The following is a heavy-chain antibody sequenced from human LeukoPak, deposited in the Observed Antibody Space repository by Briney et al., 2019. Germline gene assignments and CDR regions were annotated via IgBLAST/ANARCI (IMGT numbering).Heavy chain of an antibody. CDR3: ARDGYSYGLNNWFDP. CDR1: GGSISSGGYY. V-gene: IGHV4-31*03. CDR2: IYYSGST. Sequence: SETLSLTCTVSGGSISSGGYYWSWIRQHPGKGLEWIGYIYYSGSTYYNPSLKSRVTISVDTSKNQFSLKLSSVTAADTAVYYCARDGYSYGLNNWFDPWGQGTLVTVSS. J-gene: IGHJ5*02. D-gene: IGHD5-18*01.